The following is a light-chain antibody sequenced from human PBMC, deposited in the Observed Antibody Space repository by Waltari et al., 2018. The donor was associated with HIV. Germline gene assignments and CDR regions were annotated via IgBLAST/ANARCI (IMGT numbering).Light chain of an antibody. J-gene: IGLJ3*02. V-gene: IGLV4-69*01. CDR2: LNRDGRD. Sequence: QVVLTQPPSASASLGASVRLTCTLSSGHNNYVIAWHKQQPEKGPRFLMKLNRDGRDRTGDGVPDRFAGSSSGAERYLIISSLQSEDAADYFCQTWRTGLQVFGGGTRLTVL. CDR3: QTWRTGLQV. CDR1: SGHNNYV.